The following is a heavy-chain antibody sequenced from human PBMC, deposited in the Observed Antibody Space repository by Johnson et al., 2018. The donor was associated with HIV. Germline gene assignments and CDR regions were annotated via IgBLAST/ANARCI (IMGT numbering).Heavy chain of an antibody. CDR2: ISWNSGSI. Sequence: VLLVESGGGLGQPGRSLRLSCAASGFTFDDYAMHWVRQAPGKGLEWVSGISWNSGSIGYADSVKGRFTISRDNAKNSLYLQMNSLRAEDTAVYYCAREEGTDILTRGDAFDIWGQGTMVTVSS. CDR3: AREEGTDILTRGDAFDI. CDR1: GFTFDDYA. V-gene: IGHV3-9*01. J-gene: IGHJ3*02. D-gene: IGHD3-9*01.